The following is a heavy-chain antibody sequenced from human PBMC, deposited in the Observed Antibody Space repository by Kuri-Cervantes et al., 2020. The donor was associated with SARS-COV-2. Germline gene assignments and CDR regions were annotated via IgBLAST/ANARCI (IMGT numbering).Heavy chain of an antibody. V-gene: IGHV3-23*01. J-gene: IGHJ4*02. Sequence: GESLKISCAASGFTFSSYAMSWVRQAPGEGLEWVSGISGSGDSTYYADSVKGRLTIFRDNSKNTLYLQMNSLRAEDTALYYCAKDLAPSLNWGQGTLVTVSS. CDR3: AKDLAPSLN. D-gene: IGHD6-6*01. CDR2: ISGSGDST. CDR1: GFTFSSYA.